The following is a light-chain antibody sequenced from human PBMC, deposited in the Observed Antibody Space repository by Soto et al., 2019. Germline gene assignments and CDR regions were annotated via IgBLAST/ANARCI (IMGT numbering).Light chain of an antibody. J-gene: IGKJ5*01. CDR3: QQLDTYPIT. CDR2: AAS. Sequence: DIQLTQSPSFLSASVGDRVTITCRASQGISSYLAWYQQKPGKAPKLLIYAASTLQSGVPSRFSGSGSGTDFTLPISSLQPEDFATYYCQQLDTYPITFGQGTPLEIK. V-gene: IGKV1-9*01. CDR1: QGISSY.